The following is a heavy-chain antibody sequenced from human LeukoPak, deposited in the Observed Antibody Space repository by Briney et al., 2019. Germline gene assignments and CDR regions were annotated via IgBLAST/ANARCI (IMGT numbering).Heavy chain of an antibody. Sequence: ASVKVSFKASGYTFTDYYMHWVRQAPGQGREGMGWINPNSGGTNYAQKFQGRVTMTRDTSISTAYMEVSRLRSDDTAVYYCARPTRSSYFDPWGQGTLVTVSS. J-gene: IGHJ5*02. D-gene: IGHD2-2*01. CDR1: GYTFTDYY. CDR2: INPNSGGT. V-gene: IGHV1-2*02. CDR3: ARPTRSSYFDP.